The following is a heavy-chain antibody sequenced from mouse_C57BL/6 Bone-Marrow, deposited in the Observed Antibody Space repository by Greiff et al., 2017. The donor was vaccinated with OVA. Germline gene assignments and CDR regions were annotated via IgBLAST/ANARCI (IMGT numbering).Heavy chain of an antibody. V-gene: IGHV14-4*01. CDR1: GFNIKDDY. Sequence: VQLKESGAELVRPGASVKLSCTASGFNIKDDYMHWVKQRPEQGLEWIGWIDPENGDTEYASQFQGKATITADTASNTAYLQLSSLTSEDTAVYYCTTDPYAMDYWGQGTSVTVSS. J-gene: IGHJ4*01. CDR3: TTDPYAMDY. CDR2: IDPENGDT.